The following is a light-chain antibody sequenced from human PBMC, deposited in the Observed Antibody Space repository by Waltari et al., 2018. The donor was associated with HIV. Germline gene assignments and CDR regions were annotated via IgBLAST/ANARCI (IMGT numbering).Light chain of an antibody. J-gene: IGKJ2*03. V-gene: IGKV3-20*01. CDR1: QSVSSSY. CDR3: EQYGRTPPYS. CDR2: GAA. Sequence: EIVLTQSPGTLSLSPGERATLSCRASQSVSSSYLAWYQQKPGQAPRLLIYGAASRATGIPDRFSGSGSGTDFTITSSRMETEDFAVYYWEQYGRTPPYSFGQGTKLEIK.